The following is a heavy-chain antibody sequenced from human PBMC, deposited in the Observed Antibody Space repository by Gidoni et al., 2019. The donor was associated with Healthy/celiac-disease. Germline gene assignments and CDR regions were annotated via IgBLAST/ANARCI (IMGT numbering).Heavy chain of an antibody. CDR2: ISGSGGST. D-gene: IGHD1-1*01. J-gene: IGHJ6*02. CDR1: GFTFSSYA. V-gene: IGHV3-23*04. CDR3: ANSERGLNYYGMDV. Sequence: EVQLVESGGGLVQPGGSLRLSCAASGFTFSSYAMGWVRQAPGKGLGWVSAISGSGGSTYYADSVKGRFTISRDNSKNTLYLQMNSLRAEDTAVYYCANSERGLNYYGMDVWGQGTTVTVSS.